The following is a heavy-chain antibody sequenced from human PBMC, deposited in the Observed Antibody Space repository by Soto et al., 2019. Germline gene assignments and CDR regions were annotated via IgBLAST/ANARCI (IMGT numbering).Heavy chain of an antibody. CDR2: ISGHNGKT. J-gene: IGHJ4*02. CDR1: GYTFINHG. CDR3: ARVSYPLAYFFDY. Sequence: QVQLVQSGGEVKKPGASVKVSCKASGYTFINHGISWVRQAPGQGLEWMGWISGHNGKTNYAQKFQGRVTMTTDTSTSTAFMELRSLRSDDTAVYYCARVSYPLAYFFDYWGQGTLVSVSS. V-gene: IGHV1-18*04.